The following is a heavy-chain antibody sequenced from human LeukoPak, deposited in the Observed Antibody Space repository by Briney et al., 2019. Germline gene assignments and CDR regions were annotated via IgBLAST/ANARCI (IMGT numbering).Heavy chain of an antibody. CDR2: IYSGGST. CDR3: ARDPYIAVAGSLHY. J-gene: IGHJ4*02. Sequence: PGGSLRLSCAASGFTVSSNYMSWVRQAPGKGLEWVSVIYSGGSTYYADSVKGRFTISRDNSKNTLYLQMNSLRAEDTAVYYCARDPYIAVAGSLHYWGQGTLVTVSS. V-gene: IGHV3-66*01. D-gene: IGHD6-19*01. CDR1: GFTVSSNY.